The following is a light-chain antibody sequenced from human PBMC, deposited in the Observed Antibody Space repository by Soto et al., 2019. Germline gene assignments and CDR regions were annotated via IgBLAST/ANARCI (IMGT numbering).Light chain of an antibody. Sequence: QSALTQPASVSGSPGQSITISCTGTSSDVGGYNSVSWYQQHPGKAPKLMIYDVSHRPSGVSDRFSGSKSGNTAALTISCLQAEDEADYYCSSYTSSSLLVFGGGTKLTVL. J-gene: IGLJ2*01. V-gene: IGLV2-14*01. CDR3: SSYTSSSLLV. CDR1: SSDVGGYNS. CDR2: DVS.